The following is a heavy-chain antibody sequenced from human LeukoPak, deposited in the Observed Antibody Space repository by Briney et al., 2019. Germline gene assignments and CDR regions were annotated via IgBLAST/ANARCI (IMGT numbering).Heavy chain of an antibody. CDR3: ARDGVYCTNGVCYYHSFDY. CDR2: INSDGSST. CDR1: GFTFSSYW. V-gene: IGHV3-74*01. Sequence: GGSLRLSCAASGFTFSSYWMHWVRHAPGKGLVWVSRINSDGSSTSYADSVKGRFTISRDNAKNTLYLQMNSLRAEDTAVYYCARDGVYCTNGVCYYHSFDYWGQGTLVTVSS. J-gene: IGHJ4*02. D-gene: IGHD2-8*01.